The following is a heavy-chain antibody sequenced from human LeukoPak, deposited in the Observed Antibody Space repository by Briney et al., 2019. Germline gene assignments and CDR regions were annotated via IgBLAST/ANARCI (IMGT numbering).Heavy chain of an antibody. CDR2: VGIAAGT. V-gene: IGHV3-13*01. D-gene: IGHD1-26*01. CDR3: VRQKKSHGNFDY. Sequence: HPGGSLRLSCAASGFTFSDHAMHWVRQAPGKGLEWVSAVGIAAGTFYPGSVKGRFTISRENAKNSLYLQMNSLRVEDTAVYYCVRQKKSHGNFDYWGQGTLVTVSS. CDR1: GFTFSDHA. J-gene: IGHJ4*02.